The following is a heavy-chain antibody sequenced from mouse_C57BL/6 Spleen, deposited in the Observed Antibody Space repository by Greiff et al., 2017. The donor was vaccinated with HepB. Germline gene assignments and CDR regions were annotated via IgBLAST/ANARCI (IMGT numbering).Heavy chain of an antibody. Sequence: VKLQQPGAELVRPGTSVKLSCKASGYTFTSYWMHWVKQRPGQGLEWIGVIDPSDSYTNYNQKFKGKATLTVDTSSSTAYMQLSSLTSEDSAVYYCARRSSGYFAYWGQGTLVTVSA. D-gene: IGHD3-2*02. J-gene: IGHJ3*01. V-gene: IGHV1-59*01. CDR2: IDPSDSYT. CDR1: GYTFTSYW. CDR3: ARRSSGYFAY.